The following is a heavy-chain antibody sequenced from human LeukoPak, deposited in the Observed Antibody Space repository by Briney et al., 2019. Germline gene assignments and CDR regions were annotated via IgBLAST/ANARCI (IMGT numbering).Heavy chain of an antibody. CDR3: LCRRHCSSASYYYGRLI. CDR2: IYPGDSDT. Sequence: GESLKICCKGSGYSIAPYWIGRVRQMPGKGLEWMGIIYPGDSDTRYSPSFQGQVTISADKSISTAYLQWSSLQASDTAMYYCLCRRHCSSASYYYGRLILHRGTTVTVSS. D-gene: IGHD6-13*01. CDR1: GYSIAPYW. J-gene: IGHJ6*02. V-gene: IGHV5-51*01.